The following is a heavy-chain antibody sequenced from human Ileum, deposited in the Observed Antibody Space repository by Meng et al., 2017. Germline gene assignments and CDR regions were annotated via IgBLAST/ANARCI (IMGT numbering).Heavy chain of an antibody. CDR1: GYTFTSHY. CDR2: INPSGGST. CDR3: ARDVVMVPSALYYFDY. Sequence: QVQLVQSGPEVKKTGASVKLSCKASGYTFTSHYMHWVRQAPGQGLEWVGIINPSGGSTSYAQKFQGRVTMTRDTSTSIVYMELSSLRSEDTAVYYCARDVVMVPSALYYFDYWGQGTLVTVSS. V-gene: IGHV1-46*01. J-gene: IGHJ4*02. D-gene: IGHD2-2*01.